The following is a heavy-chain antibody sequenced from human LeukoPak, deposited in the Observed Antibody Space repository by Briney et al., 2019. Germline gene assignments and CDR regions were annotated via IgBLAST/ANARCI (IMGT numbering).Heavy chain of an antibody. CDR2: VYKTGST. D-gene: IGHD2-15*01. V-gene: IGHV4-39*07. Sequence: PSETLSLTCTVSGSSITDNPYYWAWIRQPPGKGLEWIGSVYKTGSTYLSPSLKSRVTISVDTPSNQFSLKLSSVTAADTAIYYCARDYCSGASCPQNWFDPWGLGALVTVSS. CDR1: GSSITDNPYY. CDR3: ARDYCSGASCPQNWFDP. J-gene: IGHJ5*02.